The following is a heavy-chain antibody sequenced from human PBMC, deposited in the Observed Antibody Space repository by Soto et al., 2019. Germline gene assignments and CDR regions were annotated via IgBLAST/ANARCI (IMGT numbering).Heavy chain of an antibody. CDR2: IYYSGST. Sequence: NPSETLSLTCTVSGGSISSGGYYWSWIRQHPGKGLEWIGYIYYSGSTYYNPSLKSRVTISVDTSKNQFSLKLSSVTAADTAVYYCARDRDAAVPFMDVWGKGTTVTVSS. J-gene: IGHJ6*03. V-gene: IGHV4-31*03. CDR1: GGSISSGGYY. CDR3: ARDRDAAVPFMDV. D-gene: IGHD6-13*01.